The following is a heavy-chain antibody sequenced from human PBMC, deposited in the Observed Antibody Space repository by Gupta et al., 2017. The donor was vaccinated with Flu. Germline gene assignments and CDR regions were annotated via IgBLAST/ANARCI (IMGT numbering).Heavy chain of an antibody. CDR2: IYGGGST. J-gene: IGHJ4*02. CDR3: ATRSGNLRFLEWSDPLAY. D-gene: IGHD3-3*01. Sequence: EVQLVETGGGLIQPGGSLRLYCAASGFTASSNYMSWGRPPPGKGLEWVAVIYGGGSTYYADSVKGRFTISRDNSKNTLYLQMNSLRAEDTAVYYCATRSGNLRFLEWSDPLAYWGQGTLVTVSS. CDR1: GFTASSNY. V-gene: IGHV3-53*03.